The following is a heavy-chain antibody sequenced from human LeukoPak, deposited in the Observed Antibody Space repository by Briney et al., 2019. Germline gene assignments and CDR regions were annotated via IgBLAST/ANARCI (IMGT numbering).Heavy chain of an antibody. CDR1: GFTFSSYG. D-gene: IGHD4-17*01. V-gene: IGHV3-30*18. Sequence: GRSLRLSCAASGFTFSSYGMHWFRQAPGKGLEWVAVISYDGSNKYYADSVKGRFTISRDNSKNTLYLQMNSLRAEDTAVYYCAKWESYGDNAFDIWGQGTMVTVSS. CDR3: AKWESYGDNAFDI. J-gene: IGHJ3*02. CDR2: ISYDGSNK.